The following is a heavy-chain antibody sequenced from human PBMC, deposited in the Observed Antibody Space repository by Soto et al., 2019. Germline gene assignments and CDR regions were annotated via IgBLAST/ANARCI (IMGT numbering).Heavy chain of an antibody. CDR1: GFTFSSYA. CDR3: ARGSTDSYPGSRIFDF. Sequence: VGSLRLSCAASGFTFSSYAMSWVRQAPGKGLEWVSSITDNGGDTKSADSVRGRFTISRDNSKNTLYLQMSSLRAEDSAVYYCARGSTDSYPGSRIFDFWGRGTLVTVSS. J-gene: IGHJ4*02. V-gene: IGHV3-23*01. D-gene: IGHD3-10*01. CDR2: ITDNGGDT.